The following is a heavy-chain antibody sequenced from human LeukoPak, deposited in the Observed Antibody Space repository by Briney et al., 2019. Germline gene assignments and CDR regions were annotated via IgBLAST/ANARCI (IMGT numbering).Heavy chain of an antibody. CDR1: GFTVSSNY. V-gene: IGHV3-66*01. CDR2: IYSGGST. Sequence: PGGSLRLSCAASGFTVSSNYMSWVCQAPGKGLEWVSVIYSGGSTYYADSVKGRFTISKDNAKNSLYLQMNSLRAEDTAVYYCYIAAAGSAFDIWGQGTMVTVSS. D-gene: IGHD6-13*01. J-gene: IGHJ3*02. CDR3: YIAAAGSAFDI.